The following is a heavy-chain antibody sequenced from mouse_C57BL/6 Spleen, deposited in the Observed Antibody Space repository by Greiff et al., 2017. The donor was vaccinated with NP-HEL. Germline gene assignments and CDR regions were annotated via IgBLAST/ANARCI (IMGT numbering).Heavy chain of an antibody. V-gene: IGHV10-1*01. Sequence: DVQLVESGGGLVQPKGSLKLSCAASGFSFNTYAMNWVRQAPGKGLEWVARIRSKSNNYATYYADSVKDRFTISRDDSESMLYLQMNNLKTEDTAMYYCVRHKISYWYFDVWGTGTTVTVSS. CDR2: IRSKSNNYAT. J-gene: IGHJ1*03. D-gene: IGHD6-2*01. CDR1: GFSFNTYA. CDR3: VRHKISYWYFDV.